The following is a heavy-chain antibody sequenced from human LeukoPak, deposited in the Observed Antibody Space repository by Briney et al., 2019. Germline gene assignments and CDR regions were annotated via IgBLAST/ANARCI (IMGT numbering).Heavy chain of an antibody. J-gene: IGHJ5*02. D-gene: IGHD2-2*01. V-gene: IGHV4-34*01. CDR1: GGSFSGYY. CDR3: ARGLGYCSSTSCYNWFDP. Sequence: SETLSLTCAVYGGSFSGYYWSWIRQPPGKGLAWIGEINHSGSTNYNPSLESRVTISVDTSKNQFSLKLSSVTAADTAVYYCARGLGYCSSTSCYNWFDPWGQGTLVTVSS. CDR2: INHSGST.